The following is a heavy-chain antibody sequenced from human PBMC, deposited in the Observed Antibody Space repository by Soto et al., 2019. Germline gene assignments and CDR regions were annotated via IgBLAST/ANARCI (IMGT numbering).Heavy chain of an antibody. J-gene: IGHJ6*02. V-gene: IGHV1-69*13. CDR3: ARPKEITMVRGVINYYYYGMDV. CDR2: IIPIFGTA. CDR1: GGTFSSYA. Sequence: SVKVSCKASGGTFSSYAISWVRQAPGQGLEWMGGIIPIFGTANYAQKFQGRVTITADESTSTAYMELSSLRSEDTAVYYCARPKEITMVRGVINYYYYGMDVWGQ. D-gene: IGHD3-10*01.